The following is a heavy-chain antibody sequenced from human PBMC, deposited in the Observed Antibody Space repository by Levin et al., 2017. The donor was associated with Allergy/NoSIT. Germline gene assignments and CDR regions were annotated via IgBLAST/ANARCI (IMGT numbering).Heavy chain of an antibody. Sequence: SETLSLTCAVSGGSISSSNWWSWVRQPPGKGLEWIGEIYHSGSTNYNPSLKSRVTISVDKSKNQFSLKLSSVTAADTAVYYCAAATYYYYYGMDVWGQGTTVTVSS. CDR1: GGSISSSNW. CDR2: IYHSGST. D-gene: IGHD6-25*01. J-gene: IGHJ6*02. V-gene: IGHV4-4*02. CDR3: AAATYYYYYGMDV.